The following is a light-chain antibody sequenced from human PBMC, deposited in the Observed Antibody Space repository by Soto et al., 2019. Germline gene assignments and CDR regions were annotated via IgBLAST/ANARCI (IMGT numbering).Light chain of an antibody. Sequence: QSVLTQPPSVSGTPGHKVSISCSGSTSNLGGNTVNWYQQLPGTAPKLLIYSNNQRPSGVPDRFSGSKSGTSASLAITGLRSEDEADFYCAAWDDSLNALLFGGGTKVTVL. J-gene: IGLJ2*01. CDR3: AAWDDSLNALL. V-gene: IGLV1-44*01. CDR2: SNN. CDR1: TSNLGGNT.